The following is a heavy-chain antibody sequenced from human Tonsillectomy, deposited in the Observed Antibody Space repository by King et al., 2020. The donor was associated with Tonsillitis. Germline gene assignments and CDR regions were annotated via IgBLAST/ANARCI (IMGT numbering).Heavy chain of an antibody. D-gene: IGHD2-2*01. CDR1: GGSISDSHYF. CDR3: ARERDYCSTTSCYFMDY. Sequence: QLQESGPGLVKPSQTLSLTCTVSGGSISDSHYFWSWIRQHPGKGLEWIGYIYYNGNTYYNPSLKSRLTISVDTSKNQYSLKLSSLTAADTAVYYCARERDYCSTTSCYFMDYWGQGTLVTVSS. CDR2: IYYNGNT. V-gene: IGHV4-31*03. J-gene: IGHJ4*02.